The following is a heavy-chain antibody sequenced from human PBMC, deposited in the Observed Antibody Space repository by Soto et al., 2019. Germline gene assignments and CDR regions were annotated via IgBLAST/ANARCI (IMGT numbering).Heavy chain of an antibody. CDR1: GASISSNNW. V-gene: IGHV4-4*02. Sequence: QVQLWQSGPGLVKPSGTLSLTCTVSGASISSNNWWTWVRQSPGKGLEWIGKISQSGRDNYNPSLRGRGRMSIDKSKNLLSLKVNYVNAADTAMYYCARIQDGDALDIWGQGTVVTVSS. CDR3: ARIQDGDALDI. CDR2: ISQSGRD. J-gene: IGHJ3*02.